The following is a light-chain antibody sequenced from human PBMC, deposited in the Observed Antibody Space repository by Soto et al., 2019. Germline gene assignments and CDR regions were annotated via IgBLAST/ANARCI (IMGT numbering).Light chain of an antibody. J-gene: IGLJ3*02. V-gene: IGLV2-14*01. CDR1: SSDIGAYNY. Sequence: QSVLTQPASVSGSPGQSITISCTGTSSDIGAYNYVSWYQHHPGKAPKFMMYEVSYRPSGVSDRFSGSKSGNTASLTISGLQAEDEADYYCASWDDSVNGLVIGGGTKVTVL. CDR2: EVS. CDR3: ASWDDSVNGLV.